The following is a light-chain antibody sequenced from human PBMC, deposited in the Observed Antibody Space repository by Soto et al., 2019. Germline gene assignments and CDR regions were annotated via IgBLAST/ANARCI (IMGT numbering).Light chain of an antibody. Sequence: DIQITQSPSSLSASVEDRAIITCRASQSISNHLNWYQQKPGKAPKLLIFAASSLQSGVPSRFSGSRSGPDFTLTISRLEPEDFAVYYCQQFGGSFSFGGGTKVDIK. V-gene: IGKV1-39*01. J-gene: IGKJ4*01. CDR2: AAS. CDR3: QQFGGSFS. CDR1: QSISNH.